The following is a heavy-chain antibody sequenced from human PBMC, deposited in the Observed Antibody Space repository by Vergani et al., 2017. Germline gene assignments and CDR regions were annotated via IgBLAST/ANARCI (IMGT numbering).Heavy chain of an antibody. CDR1: GFSFSSFG. CDR3: ARDRGWATISCYFSGAFDY. V-gene: IGHV3-33*01. CDR2: IHYDGSHE. Sequence: QVQLVESGGGVVQPGRSLRLSCAASGFSFSSFGFHWVRQAPGKGLEWVAFIHYDGSHEYYIDAVKGRFTISRDNSKNTLILEMNGLRAEDTAVYYCARDRGWATISCYFSGAFDYWGLGTLVSVSS. D-gene: IGHD2-2*01. J-gene: IGHJ4*02.